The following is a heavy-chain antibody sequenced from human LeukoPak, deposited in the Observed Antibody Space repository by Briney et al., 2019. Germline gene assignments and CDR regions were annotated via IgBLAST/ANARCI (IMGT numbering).Heavy chain of an antibody. J-gene: IGHJ5*02. D-gene: IGHD6-6*01. CDR1: GFTVSSNY. CDR3: ARETGGEYSSSSVGRNWFDP. Sequence: GGSLRLSCAASGFTVSSNYMSWVRQAPGKGLEWVSVIYSGGSTYYADSVKGRFIISRDNSKNTLYLQMNSLRAEDTAVYYCARETGGEYSSSSVGRNWFDPWGQGTLVTVSS. V-gene: IGHV3-66*01. CDR2: IYSGGST.